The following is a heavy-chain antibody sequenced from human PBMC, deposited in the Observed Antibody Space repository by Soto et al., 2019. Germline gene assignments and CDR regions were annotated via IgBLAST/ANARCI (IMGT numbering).Heavy chain of an antibody. D-gene: IGHD3-10*01. CDR3: AKDHGTYGPNWIDS. V-gene: IGHV3-23*01. CDR2: LSGSGGTT. CDR1: GFTFSSYA. Sequence: EVQLLESGGGLVQPGGSLRLSCAASGFTFSSYAMSWVRQTPGKGLEWVSTLSGSGGTTYYADSVKGQFTISRDNSKSTLSLQINSLRAEDTAVHYCAKDHGTYGPNWIDSAGQGTPVTVSS. J-gene: IGHJ5*01.